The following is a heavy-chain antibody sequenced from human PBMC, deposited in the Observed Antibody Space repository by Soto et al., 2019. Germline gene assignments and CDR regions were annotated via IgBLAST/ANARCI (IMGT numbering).Heavy chain of an antibody. Sequence: VQLVETGGGLIQPGGSLRLSCAASGFTVSSNYMSWVRQAPGKGLEWIGYIYYSGSTYYNPSLKSRVTISVDTSKNQFSLKLSSVTAADTAVYYCAREGRRSGYLGIWGQGTLVTVSS. CDR2: IYYSGST. J-gene: IGHJ4*02. CDR1: GFTVSSNY. V-gene: IGHV4-59*02. D-gene: IGHD3-22*01. CDR3: AREGRRSGYLGI.